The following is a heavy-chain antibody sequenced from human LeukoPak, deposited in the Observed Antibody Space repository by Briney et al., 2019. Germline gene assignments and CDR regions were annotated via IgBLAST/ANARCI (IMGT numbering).Heavy chain of an antibody. D-gene: IGHD6-13*01. CDR3: AKAGTLAYYYYYMDV. V-gene: IGHV3-23*01. CDR1: GFTFSSYG. CDR2: ITASGGST. Sequence: GGSLRLSCAASGFTFSSYGMSWVRQAPGKGLEWVSAITASGGSTYYADSVTGRFTLSRDNSKDTLYLQMNSLRDEDTAVYYCAKAGTLAYYYYYMDVWGKGTTVTVSS. J-gene: IGHJ6*03.